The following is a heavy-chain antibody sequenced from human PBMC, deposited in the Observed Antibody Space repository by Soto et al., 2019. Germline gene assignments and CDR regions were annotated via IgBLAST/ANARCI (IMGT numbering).Heavy chain of an antibody. D-gene: IGHD6-13*01. V-gene: IGHV1-69*06. J-gene: IGHJ6*02. CDR1: GGTFCSYT. CDR2: IIPFFGTT. CDR3: ARPETNIAAAGLVYYYGMDV. Sequence: EASVKVSCKPSGGTFCSYTINWVRQAPGHGLEWMGGIIPFFGTTNYRHKFQGRVTITADKSTSTAYMELSSLRSEDTAMYYCARPETNIAAAGLVYYYGMDVWGQGTTVTVSS.